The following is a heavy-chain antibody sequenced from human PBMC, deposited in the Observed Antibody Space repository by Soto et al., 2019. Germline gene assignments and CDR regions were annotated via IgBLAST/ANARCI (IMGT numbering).Heavy chain of an antibody. CDR3: AKDRPYTGIEGLPHLAE. CDR1: GFTFSSYS. V-gene: IGHV3-23*01. CDR2: FRAGGDDGTT. Sequence: GSLRLSCVASGFTFSSYSMSWVRQAPGKGLEWVSGFRAGGDDGTTYYADSVKGRFTISRDNSKNTLFLQMNSLRAEDTGLYYCAKDRPYTGIEGLPHLAEWGQGTLVTVSS. J-gene: IGHJ4*02. D-gene: IGHD7-27*01.